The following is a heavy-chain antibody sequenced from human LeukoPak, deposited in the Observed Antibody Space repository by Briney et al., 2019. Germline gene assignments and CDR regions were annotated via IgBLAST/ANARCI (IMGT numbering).Heavy chain of an antibody. CDR1: GFTLSSYA. D-gene: IGHD6-13*01. CDR2: ISYDGSNK. Sequence: GGSLRLSCAASGFTLSSYAMHWVRQAPGKGLEWVAVISYDGSNKNYADSVKGRFTISRDNSKNTLYLQMNSLRAEDTAVYYCARDIQIAAAGTEHFDYWGQGTLVTVSS. V-gene: IGHV3-30*04. CDR3: ARDIQIAAAGTEHFDY. J-gene: IGHJ4*02.